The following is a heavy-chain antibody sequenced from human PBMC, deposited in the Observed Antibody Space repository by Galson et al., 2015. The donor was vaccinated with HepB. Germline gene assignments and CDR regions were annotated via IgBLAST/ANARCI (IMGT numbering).Heavy chain of an antibody. J-gene: IGHJ4*02. CDR2: INAGNGNT. Sequence: SVKVSCKASGYTFTSYAMHWVRQAPGQRLEWMGWINAGNGNTKYSQKFQGRVTITRDTSASTAYMELSSLRSEDTAVYYCARDSILHIVGFTGGDYWGQRTLVTVSS. CDR3: ARDSILHIVGFTGGDY. CDR1: GYTFTSYA. D-gene: IGHD1-26*01. V-gene: IGHV1-3*01.